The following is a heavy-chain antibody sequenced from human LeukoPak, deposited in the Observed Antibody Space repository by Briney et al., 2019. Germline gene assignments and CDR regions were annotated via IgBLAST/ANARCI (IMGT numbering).Heavy chain of an antibody. V-gene: IGHV3-9*01. J-gene: IGHJ4*02. Sequence: GGSLRLSCAASGFTFDDYAMHWVRQAPGKGLEWVSGISWNSGSIGYADSVKGRFTISRDNAKNSLYLQMNSLRAEDTAFYYCAKDYAAHIYCSGGSCSFFDYWGQGTLVTVSS. CDR3: AKDYAAHIYCSGGSCSFFDY. CDR1: GFTFDDYA. D-gene: IGHD2-15*01. CDR2: ISWNSGSI.